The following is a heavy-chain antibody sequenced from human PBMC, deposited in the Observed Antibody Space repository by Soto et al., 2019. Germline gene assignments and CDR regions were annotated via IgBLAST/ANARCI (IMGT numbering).Heavy chain of an antibody. Sequence: GGSLRLSCAASGFTFSSYGMHWVRQAPGKGLEWVAVISYDGSNKYYADSVKGRFTISRDNSKNTLYLQMNSLRAEDTAVYYCAKDSGYDYNNVIGYWGQGTLVTVSS. D-gene: IGHD5-12*01. CDR3: AKDSGYDYNNVIGY. CDR1: GFTFSSYG. V-gene: IGHV3-30*18. CDR2: ISYDGSNK. J-gene: IGHJ4*02.